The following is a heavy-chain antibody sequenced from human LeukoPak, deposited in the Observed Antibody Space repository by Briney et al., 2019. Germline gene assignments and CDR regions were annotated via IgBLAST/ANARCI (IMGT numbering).Heavy chain of an antibody. CDR3: GRVAFGGVTMVRPHAFDI. J-gene: IGHJ3*02. D-gene: IGHD3-10*01. Sequence: KPSETLSLTCTVSGGSISSYYWSWIRQPPGKGLEWIEYIYYSGSTNYNPSLKSRVTISVDTSKNQFSLKLSSVTAADTAVYYCGRVAFGGVTMVRPHAFDIWGQGTMVTVSS. CDR2: IYYSGST. V-gene: IGHV4-59*01. CDR1: GGSISSYY.